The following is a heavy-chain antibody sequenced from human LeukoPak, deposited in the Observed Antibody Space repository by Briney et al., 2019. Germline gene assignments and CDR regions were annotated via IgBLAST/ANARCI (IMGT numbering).Heavy chain of an antibody. J-gene: IGHJ4*02. D-gene: IGHD6-19*01. Sequence: SQTLSLTCVISGDSVSNNDAGWNWIRQSPSRGLEWLGRTYQRSRWYSDYAVSLESRLTISPDTSKNQVSLHLNSVTPEDTAVYYCVRGRIAVAGIFELWGQGTPVTVSS. CDR3: VRGRIAVAGIFEL. V-gene: IGHV6-1*01. CDR1: GDSVSNNDAG. CDR2: TYQRSRWYS.